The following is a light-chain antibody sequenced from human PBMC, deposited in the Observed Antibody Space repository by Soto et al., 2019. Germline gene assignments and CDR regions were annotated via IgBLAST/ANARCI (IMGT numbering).Light chain of an antibody. V-gene: IGKV3-15*01. CDR1: QSIVDK. J-gene: IGKJ2*01. CDR3: QQYRFGPPYT. Sequence: EVVMTQSPATLSVSPGERATLSCRASQSIVDKLAWYPQKPGQAPRLLIFLASTRATGIPGRFSASGSGTEFTLTISSLQSEDLAVYYCQQYRFGPPYTFGQGTKVEIK. CDR2: LAS.